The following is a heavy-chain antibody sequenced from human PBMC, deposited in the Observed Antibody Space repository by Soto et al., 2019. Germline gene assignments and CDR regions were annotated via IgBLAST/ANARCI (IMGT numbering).Heavy chain of an antibody. CDR1: GSSISSGNYY. CDR2: TYHSGIT. CDR3: ARANFDWLFLFDY. D-gene: IGHD3-9*01. V-gene: IGHV4-31*03. Sequence: PXETLSLTCTVSGSSISSGNYYWSWIRQHPGKGLEWIGYTYHSGITSYNPSLESRVTISVDTSNNHFSLKLSSVTAADTAVYYCARANFDWLFLFDYWGQGTLVTVSS. J-gene: IGHJ4*02.